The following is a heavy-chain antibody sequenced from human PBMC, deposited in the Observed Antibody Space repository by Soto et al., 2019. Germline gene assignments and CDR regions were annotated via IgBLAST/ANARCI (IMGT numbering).Heavy chain of an antibody. J-gene: IGHJ6*02. V-gene: IGHV3-74*01. CDR1: GFTFSSYW. D-gene: IGHD3-22*01. CDR2: INSDGSST. CDR3: ARDPITMIVVDKPPLDV. Sequence: EVQLVESGGGLVQPGGSLRLSCAASGFTFSSYWMHWVRQAPGKGLVWVSRINSDGSSTSYADSVKGRFTISRDNAKNTLYLQMNSLRAEDTAVYYCARDPITMIVVDKPPLDVWGQGTTVTVSS.